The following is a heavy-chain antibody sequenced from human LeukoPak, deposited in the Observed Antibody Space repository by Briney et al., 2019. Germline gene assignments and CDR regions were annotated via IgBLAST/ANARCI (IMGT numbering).Heavy chain of an antibody. CDR2: INPNSGGT. V-gene: IGHV1-2*02. CDR1: GYTFTGYY. CDR3: ARDLRTYYDFWSGYYGDAFDI. Sequence: GASVKVSCKASGYTFTGYYMHWVRQAPGQGLEWMGWINPNSGGTNYAQKFQGRVTMTRDTSISTAYMELSRLRSDDTAVYYCARDLRTYYDFWSGYYGDAFDIWGQGTMVTVSS. D-gene: IGHD3-3*01. J-gene: IGHJ3*02.